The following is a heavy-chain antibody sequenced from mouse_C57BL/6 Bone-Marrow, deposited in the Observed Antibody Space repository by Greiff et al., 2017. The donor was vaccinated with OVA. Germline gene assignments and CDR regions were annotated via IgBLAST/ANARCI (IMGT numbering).Heavy chain of an antibody. Sequence: VQLQQSGPELVKPGASVKISCKASGYTFTDYYMNWVKQSHGKSLEWIGDINPNNGGTSYNQKFKGKATLTVDKSSSTAYMELRSLTSEDSAVYYCANDGYYWYFDVWGTGTTVTVSS. CDR2: INPNNGGT. J-gene: IGHJ1*03. CDR1: GYTFTDYY. CDR3: ANDGYYWYFDV. V-gene: IGHV1-26*01. D-gene: IGHD2-3*01.